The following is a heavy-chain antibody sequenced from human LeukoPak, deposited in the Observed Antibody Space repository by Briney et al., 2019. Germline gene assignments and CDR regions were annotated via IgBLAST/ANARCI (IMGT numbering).Heavy chain of an antibody. CDR1: GFTFSSYW. CDR3: ARDRRYSSSWYFDY. V-gene: IGHV3-7*01. CDR2: IKQDGSEK. D-gene: IGHD6-13*01. Sequence: GGSLRLSCAASGFTFSSYWMSWVRQAPGKGLEWVANIKQDGSEKYYVYSVKGRFTISRDNAKNSLYLQMNSLRAEDTAVYYCARDRRYSSSWYFDYWGQGTLVTVSS. J-gene: IGHJ4*02.